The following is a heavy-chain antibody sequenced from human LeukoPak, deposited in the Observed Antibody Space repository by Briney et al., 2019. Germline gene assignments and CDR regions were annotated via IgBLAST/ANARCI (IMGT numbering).Heavy chain of an antibody. D-gene: IGHD2-2*01. CDR2: IYSGGST. CDR3: ARVRKEYQLLLFDY. Sequence: GGSLRLSCAASGFTVSRNYMSWVRQAPGKGLEWVSVIYSGGSTYYADSVKGRFTISRDNSKNTLYLQMNSLRAEDTAVYYCARVRKEYQLLLFDYWGQGTLVTVSS. V-gene: IGHV3-53*01. CDR1: GFTVSRNY. J-gene: IGHJ4*02.